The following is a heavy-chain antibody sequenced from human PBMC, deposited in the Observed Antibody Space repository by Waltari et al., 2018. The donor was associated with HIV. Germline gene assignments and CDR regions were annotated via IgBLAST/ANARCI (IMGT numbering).Heavy chain of an antibody. V-gene: IGHV3-15*01. J-gene: IGHJ4*02. Sequence: EVQLVESGGGLVKPGGSLRLSCAASGFIFTNAWMTWVRQAPGKGLEWVGRIKSKSDGGTTDYAAPVRGRFTISRDDSKNTLYLQINSLKTEDTAVYFCTTQTTVTVDYWGQGTLVTVSS. CDR2: IKSKSDGGTT. CDR3: TTQTTVTVDY. CDR1: GFIFTNAW. D-gene: IGHD4-17*01.